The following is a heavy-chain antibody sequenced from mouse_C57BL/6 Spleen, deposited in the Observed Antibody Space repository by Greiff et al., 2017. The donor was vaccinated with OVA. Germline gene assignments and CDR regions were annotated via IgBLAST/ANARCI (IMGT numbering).Heavy chain of an antibody. Sequence: VKLVESGAELVRPGALVTPFCQASGYTFTDYEMPWVKQTPVHGLEWNGAIDPETGGTAYNQKFKGKAILTADKSSSTAYMELRSLTSEDSAVYYCTRPPIYYDYGGFAYWGQGTLVTVSA. CDR2: IDPETGGT. V-gene: IGHV1-15*01. D-gene: IGHD2-4*01. CDR1: GYTFTDYE. J-gene: IGHJ3*01. CDR3: TRPPIYYDYGGFAY.